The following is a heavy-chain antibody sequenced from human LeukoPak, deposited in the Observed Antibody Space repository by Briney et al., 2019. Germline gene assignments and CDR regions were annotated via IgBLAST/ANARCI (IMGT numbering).Heavy chain of an antibody. Sequence: GASVKVSCKASGYIFTSYNIHWVRQAPGQGLEWMGIINPSGGSTSYAQKFQGRVTMTRDTSTSTVYMELSSLRSEDTAVYYCATSGQLWLDYWGQGTLVTVSS. J-gene: IGHJ4*02. D-gene: IGHD5-18*01. CDR1: GYIFTSYN. V-gene: IGHV1-46*01. CDR2: INPSGGST. CDR3: ATSGQLWLDY.